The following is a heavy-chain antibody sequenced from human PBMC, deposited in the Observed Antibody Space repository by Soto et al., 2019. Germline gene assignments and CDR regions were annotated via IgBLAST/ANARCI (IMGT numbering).Heavy chain of an antibody. Sequence: EVQLVESGGGLVKPGGSLRLSCAASGFTFSNAWMSWVRQAPGKGLQWVGRIKSKTDGGTTDYAAPVKGRFTISRGDSKNTLYLQMNSLKTEDTAVYYCTTGLVGATRDSYYYYGMDVWGQGTTVTVSS. CDR1: GFTFSNAW. CDR3: TTGLVGATRDSYYYYGMDV. D-gene: IGHD1-26*01. V-gene: IGHV3-15*01. CDR2: IKSKTDGGTT. J-gene: IGHJ6*02.